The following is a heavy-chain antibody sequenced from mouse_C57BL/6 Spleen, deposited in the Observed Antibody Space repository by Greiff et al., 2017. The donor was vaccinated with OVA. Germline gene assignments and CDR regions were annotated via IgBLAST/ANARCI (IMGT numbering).Heavy chain of an antibody. CDR3: ARGHYYYGSSYEAMDY. CDR1: GYAFSCSW. D-gene: IGHD1-1*01. V-gene: IGHV1-82*01. CDR2: IYPGDGDT. J-gene: IGHJ4*01. Sequence: VQLVESGPELVKPGASVKISCKASGYAFSCSWLNWVKQRPGKGLEWIGRIYPGDGDTNYNGKFKGKATLTAAKSSSTAYMQLSSLTSEDSAVYFCARGHYYYGSSYEAMDYWGQGTSVTVSS.